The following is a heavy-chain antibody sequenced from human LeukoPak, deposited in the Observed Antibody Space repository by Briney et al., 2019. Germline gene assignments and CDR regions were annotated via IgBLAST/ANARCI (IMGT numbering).Heavy chain of an antibody. CDR3: ARVGDYCFDY. CDR1: GGSIGSYY. Sequence: SETLSLTCTVSGGSIGSYYWSWIRQPPGKGLEWIGYISNSGSTNYNPSLKSRVTMSVDTSKNQFSLKLSSVTAADTAVYYCARVGDYCFDYWGQGTLVTVSS. V-gene: IGHV4-59*01. CDR2: ISNSGST. D-gene: IGHD4-17*01. J-gene: IGHJ4*02.